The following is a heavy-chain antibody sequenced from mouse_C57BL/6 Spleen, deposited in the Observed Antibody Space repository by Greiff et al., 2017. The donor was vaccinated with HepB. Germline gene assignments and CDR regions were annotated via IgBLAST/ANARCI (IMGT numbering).Heavy chain of an antibody. D-gene: IGHD2-5*01. CDR2: IYPGSGST. CDR3: ALEGAYSNYYFDY. Sequence: VQLQQSGAELVKPGASVKMSCKASGYTFTSYWITWVKQRPGQGLEWIGDIYPGSGSTNYNEKFKSKATLTVDTSSSTAYMQLSSLTSEDSAVYYCALEGAYSNYYFDYWGQGTTLTVSS. V-gene: IGHV1-55*01. CDR1: GYTFTSYW. J-gene: IGHJ2*01.